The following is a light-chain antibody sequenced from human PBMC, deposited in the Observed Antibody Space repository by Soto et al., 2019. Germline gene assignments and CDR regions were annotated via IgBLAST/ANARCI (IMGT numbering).Light chain of an antibody. CDR1: NIGGKN. J-gene: IGLJ1*01. CDR3: GSWDSSLSAYV. V-gene: IGLV3-21*02. Sequence: SYELTQPPSVSVAPGQTATVSCGGNNIGGKNVHWYQQKPGQAPVLVVYDDSDRPSGIPDRFSGSKSGTSATLGITGFQTGDEADYYCGSWDSSLSAYVFGTGTKVTVL. CDR2: DDS.